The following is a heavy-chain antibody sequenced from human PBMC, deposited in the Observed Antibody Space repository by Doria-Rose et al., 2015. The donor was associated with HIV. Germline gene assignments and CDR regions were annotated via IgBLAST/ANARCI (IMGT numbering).Heavy chain of an antibody. CDR1: GVSLSSPGMG. J-gene: IGHJ4*02. CDR3: ARIKSSRWYHKYYFDF. CDR2: IFSDDER. V-gene: IGHV2-26*01. Sequence: QVTLKESGPVLVKHTETLTLTCTVSGVSLSSPGMGVSWIRQPPGKALEWLANIFSDDERSYKTSLKSRLTISRGTSKSQVVLTMTDMDPVDTATYYCARIKSSRWYHKYYFDFWGQGTLVIVSA. D-gene: IGHD6-13*01.